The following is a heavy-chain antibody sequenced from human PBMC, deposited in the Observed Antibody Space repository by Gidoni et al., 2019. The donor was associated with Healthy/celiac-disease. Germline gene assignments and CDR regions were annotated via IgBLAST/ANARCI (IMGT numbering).Heavy chain of an antibody. D-gene: IGHD7-27*01. CDR1: GGSISSYY. V-gene: IGHV4-59*01. CDR2: IYYSGST. Sequence: QVQLQESGPGLVKPSETLSLTCTVSGGSISSYYWSWIRQPPGKGLEWIGYIYYSGSTNYNPSLKSRVTISVDTSKNQFSLKLSSVTAADTAVYYCASLGKRDYWGQGTLVTVSS. J-gene: IGHJ4*02. CDR3: ASLGKRDY.